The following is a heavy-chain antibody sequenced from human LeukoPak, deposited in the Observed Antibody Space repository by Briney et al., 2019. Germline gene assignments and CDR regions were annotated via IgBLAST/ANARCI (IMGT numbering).Heavy chain of an antibody. V-gene: IGHV3-23*01. CDR3: SKDFRYSSG. CDR1: GFIFTNYA. J-gene: IGHJ4*02. Sequence: GGSLRLSCAASGFIFTNYAMTWVRQAPGKGLEWVSGISASASGGITYYADSVKGRFTISRDNSKNTLYLQMNSLRAEDTAVYYCSKDFRYSSGWGQGTLVTVSS. D-gene: IGHD5-18*01. CDR2: ISASASGGIT.